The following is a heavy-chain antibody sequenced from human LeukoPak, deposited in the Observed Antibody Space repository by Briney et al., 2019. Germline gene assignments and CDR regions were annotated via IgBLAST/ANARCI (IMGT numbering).Heavy chain of an antibody. CDR1: GFTFSSYA. V-gene: IGHV3-23*01. CDR3: AKDSLKGYFDWLQDAEYFQH. CDR2: ISGSGGST. Sequence: GGSLRLSCAASGFTFSSYAMSWVRQAPGKGLEWVSAISGSGGSTYYADSVKGRFTISRDNSKNTLYLQLNSLRAEDTAVYYCAKDSLKGYFDWLQDAEYFQHWGQGTPVTVSS. D-gene: IGHD3-9*01. J-gene: IGHJ1*01.